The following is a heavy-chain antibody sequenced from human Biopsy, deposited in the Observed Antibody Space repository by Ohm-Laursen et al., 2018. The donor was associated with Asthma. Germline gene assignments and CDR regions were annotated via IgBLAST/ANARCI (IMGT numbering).Heavy chain of an antibody. V-gene: IGHV4-30-2*06. CDR1: GDSIDSGDYS. D-gene: IGHD6-6*01. CDR2: TYRNGDT. CDR3: ARAVSSSSYWYFDL. J-gene: IGHJ2*01. Sequence: TLSLTCAVSGDSIDSGDYSWTWIRQSPGVGLEWIGYTYRNGDTYYNPTLKNRVTISIDRSKNQFSLRLRSVTAADTAVYYCARAVSSSSYWYFDLWGRGDLVTVSS.